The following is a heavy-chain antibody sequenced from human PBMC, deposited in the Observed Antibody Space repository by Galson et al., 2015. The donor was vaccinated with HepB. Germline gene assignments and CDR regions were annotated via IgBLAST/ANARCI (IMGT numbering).Heavy chain of an antibody. V-gene: IGHV1-69*04. CDR3: ARDKGITMIVVDLDI. D-gene: IGHD3-22*01. CDR1: GGTFSSYT. Sequence: SVKVSCKASGGTFSSYTISWVRQAPEQGLEWMGRIIPILGIANYAQKFQGRVTITADKSTSTAYMELRSLRSDDTAVYYCARDKGITMIVVDLDIWGQGTMVTVSS. CDR2: IIPILGIA. J-gene: IGHJ3*02.